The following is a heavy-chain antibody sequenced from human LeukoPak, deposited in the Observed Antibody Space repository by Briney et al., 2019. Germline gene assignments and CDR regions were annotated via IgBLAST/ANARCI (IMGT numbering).Heavy chain of an antibody. V-gene: IGHV3-74*01. D-gene: IGHD3-3*01. CDR1: GFTFSSHW. CDR3: TRNPDPLYYDFWRGYYGGSWFDP. CDR2: INSDGSST. Sequence: GGSLRLSCAASGFTFSSHWMHWVRQAPGKGLVWVSRINSDGSSTSYADSVKGRFTISRDDAKNTLYLQMNSLRAEDTSVYYCTRNPDPLYYDFWRGYYGGSWFDPWGQGTLVTVSS. J-gene: IGHJ5*02.